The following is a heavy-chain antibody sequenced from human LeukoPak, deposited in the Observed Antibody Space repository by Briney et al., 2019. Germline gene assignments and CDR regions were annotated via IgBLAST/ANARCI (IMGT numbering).Heavy chain of an antibody. D-gene: IGHD5-12*01. CDR2: ISGSGGST. CDR3: AKGRRGSPATTFDY. Sequence: PGGSLRLSCAASGFTFSSYAMSWVRQAPGKGLEWVSAISGSGGSTYYADSVKGRFTISRASSKNTLYLQMNSLRAEDTAVYYCAKGRRGSPATTFDYWGQGTLVTVSS. J-gene: IGHJ4*02. CDR1: GFTFSSYA. V-gene: IGHV3-23*01.